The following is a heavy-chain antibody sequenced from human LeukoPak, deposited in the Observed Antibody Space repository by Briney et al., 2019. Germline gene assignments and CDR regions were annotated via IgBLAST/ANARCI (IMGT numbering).Heavy chain of an antibody. D-gene: IGHD2-15*01. Sequence: GGSLRLSCAASGLTFSSYWMHWVRQAPGKGLVWVSRINSDGSSTSYADSVKGRFTISRDNAKSTLYLQMNSLRAEDTAVYYCARAIGYCSGGSCWSGYYGMDVWGQGTTVTVSS. CDR3: ARAIGYCSGGSCWSGYYGMDV. J-gene: IGHJ6*02. CDR1: GLTFSSYW. V-gene: IGHV3-74*01. CDR2: INSDGSST.